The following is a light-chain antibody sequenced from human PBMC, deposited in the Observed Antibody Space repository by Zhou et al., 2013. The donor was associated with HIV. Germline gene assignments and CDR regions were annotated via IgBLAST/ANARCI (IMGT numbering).Light chain of an antibody. V-gene: IGKV1-12*01. J-gene: IGKJ4*01. CDR3: QQSYSTPLT. CDR1: QDIGTW. CDR2: AAS. Sequence: DIQMTQSPSSVSASVGDRVTINCRASQDIGTWLGWYQQKPGKAPKLLIYAASSLQSGVPSRFSGRGSGTDFTLTITGLQSEDFATYYCQQSYSTPLTFGGGTKVEIK.